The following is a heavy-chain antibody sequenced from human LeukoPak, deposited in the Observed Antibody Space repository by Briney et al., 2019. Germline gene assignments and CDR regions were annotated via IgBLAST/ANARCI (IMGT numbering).Heavy chain of an antibody. CDR2: VFYSGPT. J-gene: IGHJ4*02. D-gene: IGHD1-26*01. CDR3: AGRSARYFDS. CDR1: GDSIDSYY. V-gene: IGHV4-59*01. Sequence: LETLSLTCTVSGDSIDSYYWRWIRQPPGEGLQWIGYVFYSGPTNYDAPLKSRVAISVDRSKNQFSLKLTSVSAADTAVYYCAGRSARYFDSWGQGTPVTVSS.